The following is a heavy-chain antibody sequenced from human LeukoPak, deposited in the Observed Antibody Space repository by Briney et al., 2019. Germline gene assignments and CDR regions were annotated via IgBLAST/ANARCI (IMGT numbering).Heavy chain of an antibody. CDR2: ISRSSSYT. Sequence: GGSLRLSCAASGFTFSDYYMSWIRQAPGKGLEWVSYISRSSSYTNYADSVKGRFTISRDNARNSLYLQMNSLRAEDTAVYYCAGSGSYYNVDYWGQGTLVTVSS. J-gene: IGHJ4*02. CDR3: AGSGSYYNVDY. CDR1: GFTFSDYY. D-gene: IGHD3-10*01. V-gene: IGHV3-11*06.